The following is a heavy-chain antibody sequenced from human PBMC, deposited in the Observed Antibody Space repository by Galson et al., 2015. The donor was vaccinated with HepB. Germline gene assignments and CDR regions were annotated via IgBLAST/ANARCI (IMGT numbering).Heavy chain of an antibody. Sequence: LSLTCTVSGYSISSGYHWGWIRTPPGKGLEWIGSIYHSVSTYYNPSLKSRVTISVDTSKNQFSLKLSSVTAAETAVYYCARDAAYCGGDCPLARRPSYYYYGMDVWGQGTTVTVSS. CDR1: GYSISSGYH. J-gene: IGHJ6*02. CDR2: IYHSVST. V-gene: IGHV4-38-2*02. CDR3: ARDAAYCGGDCPLARRPSYYYYGMDV. D-gene: IGHD2-21*02.